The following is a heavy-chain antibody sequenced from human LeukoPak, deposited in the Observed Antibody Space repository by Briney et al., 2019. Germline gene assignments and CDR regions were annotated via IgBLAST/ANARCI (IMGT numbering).Heavy chain of an antibody. CDR1: GGSISSGGYY. CDR3: ASDYGDYTFDY. Sequence: SETLSLTCTVSGGSISSGGYYWSWIRQPPGKGLEWIGEINHSGSTNYNPSLKSRVTISVDTSKNQFFLKLVSLTAADTAVYYCASDYGDYTFDYWGQGTLVTVSS. J-gene: IGHJ4*02. D-gene: IGHD4-17*01. CDR2: INHSGST. V-gene: IGHV4-39*07.